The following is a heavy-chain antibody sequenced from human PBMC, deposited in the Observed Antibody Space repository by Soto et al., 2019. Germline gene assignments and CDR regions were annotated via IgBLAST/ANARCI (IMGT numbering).Heavy chain of an antibody. D-gene: IGHD6-13*01. CDR2: IWYDGSNK. J-gene: IGHJ4*02. V-gene: IGHV3-33*01. CDR3: ARDRAGHLDY. CDR1: GFTFSSYG. Sequence: QVQLVESGGGVVQPVRSLRLSCAPSGFTFSSYGMHWVRQAPGKGLEWVAVIWYDGSNKYYADSVKGRFTISRDNSKNTQYLQMNSLRAEDTAVYYCARDRAGHLDYWGQGTLVIVSS.